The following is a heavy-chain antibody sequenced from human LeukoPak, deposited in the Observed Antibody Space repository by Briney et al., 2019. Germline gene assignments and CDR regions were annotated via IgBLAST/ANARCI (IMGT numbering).Heavy chain of an antibody. CDR2: IYYSGST. CDR1: GGSISSSSYY. V-gene: IGHV4-39*07. D-gene: IGHD6-6*01. Sequence: SETLSLTCTVSGGSISSSSYYWGWIRQPPGKGLEWIGSIYYSGSTYYNPSLKSRVTISVDTSKNQFSLKLSSVTAADTAVYYCARVEYSSSSVDVWGKGTTVTVSS. CDR3: ARVEYSSSSVDV. J-gene: IGHJ6*04.